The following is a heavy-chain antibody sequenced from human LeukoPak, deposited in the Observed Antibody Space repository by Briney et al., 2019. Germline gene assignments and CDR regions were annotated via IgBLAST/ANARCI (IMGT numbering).Heavy chain of an antibody. CDR1: GGSISGSC. J-gene: IGHJ4*02. CDR3: ATTACARQLPSYFDY. CDR2: ITHNGTT. Sequence: PSETLSLTCSVSGGSISGSCWSWIRQSPAMGLEWIGYITHNGTTRFNPSLHSRATLSIDTSKNQFSLNLRSVTAADTAIYYCATTACARQLPSYFDYWGQGNLVTVSS. D-gene: IGHD5-18*01. V-gene: IGHV4-59*01.